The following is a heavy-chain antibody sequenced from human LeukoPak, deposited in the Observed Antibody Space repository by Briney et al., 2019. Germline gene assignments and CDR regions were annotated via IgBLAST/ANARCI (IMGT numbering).Heavy chain of an antibody. Sequence: PSETLSLTCTVSGGSISSYYWSWIRQPPGKGLEWIGNIYYSGSTNYNPSLKCRVTISVDTSKNQFSLRLSSVTAADTAVYYCARQSYTAYYYYGMDVWGQGTTVTVSS. CDR1: GGSISSYY. CDR2: IYYSGST. V-gene: IGHV4-59*08. CDR3: ARQSYTAYYYYGMDV. J-gene: IGHJ6*02. D-gene: IGHD3-10*01.